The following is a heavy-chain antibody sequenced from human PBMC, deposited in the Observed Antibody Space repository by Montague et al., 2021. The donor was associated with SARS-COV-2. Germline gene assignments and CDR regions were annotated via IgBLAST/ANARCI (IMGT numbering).Heavy chain of an antibody. D-gene: IGHD3-9*01. CDR1: GFSLSTSGMC. CDR2: IDWADDK. CDR3: ARIRDYDILTGSYSGFDY. V-gene: IGHV2-70*01. Sequence: VKPTQTLTLTCTFSGFSLSTSGMCVSWIRQPPGKALEWLALIDWADDKYYSTSLKTRLTISKDTSKNQVVLTMTNMDPVDTATYYCARIRDYDILTGSYSGFDYWGQGTLVTVSS. J-gene: IGHJ4*02.